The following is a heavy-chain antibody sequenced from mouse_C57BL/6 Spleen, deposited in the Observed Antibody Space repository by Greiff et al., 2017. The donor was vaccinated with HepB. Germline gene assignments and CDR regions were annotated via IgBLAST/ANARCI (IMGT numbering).Heavy chain of an antibody. CDR3: ASFPDSSGYWFAY. D-gene: IGHD3-2*02. J-gene: IGHJ3*01. V-gene: IGHV5-17*01. Sequence: EVQLQESGGGLVKPGGSLKLSCAASGFTFSDYGMHWVRQAPEKGLEWVAYISSGSSTIYYADTVKGRFTISRDNAKNTLFLQMTSLRSEDTAMYYCASFPDSSGYWFAYWGQGTLVTVSA. CDR1: GFTFSDYG. CDR2: ISSGSSTI.